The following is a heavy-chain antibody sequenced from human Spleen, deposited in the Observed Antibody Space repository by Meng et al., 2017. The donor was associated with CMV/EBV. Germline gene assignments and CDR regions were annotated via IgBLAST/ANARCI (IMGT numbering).Heavy chain of an antibody. Sequence: ASVKVSCKASGYTFTSYGITWVRQAPGQGIEWLGWLSAHNSNTNLAQKFQGRVTVTTDTSTSTAYMELRRLRSDDTAVYYCARDLSVGGVLQYYFAYWGQGTVVTVSS. CDR1: GYTFTSYG. CDR3: ARDLSVGGVLQYYFAY. D-gene: IGHD3-16*01. J-gene: IGHJ4*02. CDR2: LSAHNSNT. V-gene: IGHV1-18*01.